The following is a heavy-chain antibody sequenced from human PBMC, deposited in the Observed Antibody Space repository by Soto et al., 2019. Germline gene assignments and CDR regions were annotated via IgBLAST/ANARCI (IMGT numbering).Heavy chain of an antibody. Sequence: QVQLVESGGGVVQPGRSLRLSCAASGFTFSSYAMHWVRQAPGKGLEWVAVISYDGSNKYYADSVKGRFTISRDNSKNTLYLQMNSLRAEDTAVYYCARDLWSIAPRYGMDVWGQGTTVTVSS. J-gene: IGHJ6*02. CDR1: GFTFSSYA. CDR3: ARDLWSIAPRYGMDV. V-gene: IGHV3-30-3*01. CDR2: ISYDGSNK. D-gene: IGHD6-6*01.